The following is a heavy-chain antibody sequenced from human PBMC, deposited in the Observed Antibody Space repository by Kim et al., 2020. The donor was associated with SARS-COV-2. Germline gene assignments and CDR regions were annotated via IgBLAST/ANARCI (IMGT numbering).Heavy chain of an antibody. V-gene: IGHV3-9*01. D-gene: IGHD3-3*01. CDR1: GFTFDDYA. CDR2: ISWNSGSI. CDR3: AKEATIFGVVIREYYFDY. J-gene: IGHJ4*02. Sequence: GGSLRLSCAASGFTFDDYAMHWVRQAPGKGLEWVSGISWNSGSIGYADSVKGRFTISRDNAKNSLYLQMNSLRAEDTALYYCAKEATIFGVVIREYYFDYWGQGTLVTVSS.